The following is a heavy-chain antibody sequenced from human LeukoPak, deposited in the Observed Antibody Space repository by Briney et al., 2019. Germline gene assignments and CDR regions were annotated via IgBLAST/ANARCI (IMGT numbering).Heavy chain of an antibody. Sequence: GGSLRLSCAAPGFTFSSYAMSWVRQAPGKGLEWVSAISGSGGSTYYADSVKGRFTISRDNSKNTLYLQMNSLRAEDTAVYYCAKSPAMVRVNYFDYWGQGTLVTVSS. D-gene: IGHD5-18*01. V-gene: IGHV3-23*01. CDR2: ISGSGGST. CDR3: AKSPAMVRVNYFDY. J-gene: IGHJ4*02. CDR1: GFTFSSYA.